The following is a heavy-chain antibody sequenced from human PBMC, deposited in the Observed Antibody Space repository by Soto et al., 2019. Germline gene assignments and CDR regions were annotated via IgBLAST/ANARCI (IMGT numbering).Heavy chain of an antibody. D-gene: IGHD3-3*01. Sequence: SETLSLTCAVYGWSFSGYYWSWIRQPPGEGLEWIGEINHRGSTNYNRSLKSRVTISVDPSKNQFFLKLRSVTAADTAVYYCARGGGLRFLEWLSSDYYYYYGMDVWGQGTTVTVSS. J-gene: IGHJ6*02. V-gene: IGHV4-34*01. CDR1: GWSFSGYY. CDR3: ARGGGLRFLEWLSSDYYYYYGMDV. CDR2: INHRGST.